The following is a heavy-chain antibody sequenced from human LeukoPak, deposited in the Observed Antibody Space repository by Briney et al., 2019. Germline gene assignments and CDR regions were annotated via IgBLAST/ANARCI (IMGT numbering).Heavy chain of an antibody. CDR2: IYQSGGT. CDR1: GVSLTTSGFY. J-gene: IGHJ4*02. V-gene: IGHV4-30-2*01. CDR3: ARGTNPLYNWQHEGFDY. D-gene: IGHD1-20*01. Sequence: SETLSLTCTVSGVSLTTSGFYYSWLRQPPGKGLGWLGYIYQSGGTFYDPSLKSRISISIDRPKNQLSLKMNSVSAADTAVYYCARGTNPLYNWQHEGFDYWGQGALIAVSS.